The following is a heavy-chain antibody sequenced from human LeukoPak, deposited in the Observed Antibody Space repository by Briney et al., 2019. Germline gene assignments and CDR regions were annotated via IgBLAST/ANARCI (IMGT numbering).Heavy chain of an antibody. D-gene: IGHD2-21*02. Sequence: PSQTLSLTCTVSGGSISTNDYFWSWIRQSPEKGLEWIGYIHYSGITKSNPSLESRLTLSVDTSKNQLSLRLTSVTAADTAVYYCARNPGSDNPEWWGQGTLVTVFS. CDR3: ARNPGSDNPEW. CDR1: GGSISTNDYF. J-gene: IGHJ4*02. CDR2: IHYSGIT. V-gene: IGHV4-30-4*01.